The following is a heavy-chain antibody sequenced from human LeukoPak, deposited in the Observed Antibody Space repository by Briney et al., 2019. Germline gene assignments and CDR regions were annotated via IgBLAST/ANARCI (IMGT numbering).Heavy chain of an antibody. V-gene: IGHV4-59*08. CDR3: ARAIAVAGPQHYYFDY. Sequence: SETLSLTCTVSGGSISSYYWSWIRQPPGKGLEWIGYIYYSGSTNYNPSLKSRVTISVDTSKNQFSLKLSSVTAADTAVYYCARAIAVAGPQHYYFDYWGQGTLVTVSS. CDR2: IYYSGST. D-gene: IGHD6-19*01. CDR1: GGSISSYY. J-gene: IGHJ4*02.